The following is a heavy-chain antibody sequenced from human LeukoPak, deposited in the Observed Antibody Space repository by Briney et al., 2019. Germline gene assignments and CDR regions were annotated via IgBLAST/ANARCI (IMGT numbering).Heavy chain of an antibody. CDR1: GFTFSSYA. CDR2: ISGSGNRT. J-gene: IGHJ4*02. CDR3: AKGGVYGDYYFDY. D-gene: IGHD4-17*01. V-gene: IGHV3-23*01. Sequence: GGSLRLSCAASGFTFSSYAMSWVRQAPGKGLEWVSSISGSGNRTYYADSVKGRFTISRDNSKNTVYLQMNSLRAEDTALYYCAKGGVYGDYYFDYWGQGTLVTVSS.